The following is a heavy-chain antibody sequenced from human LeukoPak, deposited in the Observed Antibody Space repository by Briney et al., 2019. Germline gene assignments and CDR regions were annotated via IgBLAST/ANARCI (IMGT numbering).Heavy chain of an antibody. J-gene: IGHJ4*02. D-gene: IGHD1-26*01. V-gene: IGHV3-23*01. CDR3: ARRVSGSYFQPFDY. Sequence: GGSLRLSCAASGFTFSSYAMSWVRQAPGKGLEWVSTINSSGGSTAYADSVKGRFTISRDNSKNTLCLQMNSLRAEDTAVYYCARRVSGSYFQPFDYWGQGTLVTVSS. CDR2: INSSGGST. CDR1: GFTFSSYA.